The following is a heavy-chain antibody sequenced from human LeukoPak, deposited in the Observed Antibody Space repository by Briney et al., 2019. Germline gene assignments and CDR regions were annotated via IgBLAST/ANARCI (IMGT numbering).Heavy chain of an antibody. Sequence: ASVKVSCKASGYTFTSYAMNWVRQAPGQGLEWMGWINTNTGNPTYAQGFTGRFVFSLDTSVSTAYLQISSLKAEDTAVYYRARDFSGRAYYYYYMDVWGKGPRSPSP. CDR3: ARDFSGRAYYYYYMDV. D-gene: IGHD6-19*01. V-gene: IGHV7-4-1*02. CDR1: GYTFTSYA. CDR2: INTNTGNP. J-gene: IGHJ6*03.